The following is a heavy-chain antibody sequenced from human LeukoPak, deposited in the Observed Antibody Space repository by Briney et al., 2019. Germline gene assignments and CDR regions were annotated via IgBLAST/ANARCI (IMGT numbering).Heavy chain of an antibody. CDR1: GGTFSSYA. D-gene: IGHD3-10*01. CDR2: IIPIFGTA. Sequence: ASVKVSCKASGGTFSSYAISWVRQAPGQGLEWMGGIIPIFGTANYAQKSQGRVTITADESTSTAYMELSSLRSEDTAVYYCARRPSGRYYYYGMDVWGQGTTVTVSS. V-gene: IGHV1-69*13. CDR3: ARRPSGRYYYYGMDV. J-gene: IGHJ6*02.